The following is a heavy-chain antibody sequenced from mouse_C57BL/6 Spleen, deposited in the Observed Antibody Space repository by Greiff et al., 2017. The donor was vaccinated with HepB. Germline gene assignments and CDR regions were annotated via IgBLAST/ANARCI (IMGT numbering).Heavy chain of an antibody. CDR1: GYAFSSSW. Sequence: QVQLKQSGPELVKPGASVKISCKASGYAFSSSWMNWVKQRPGKGLEWIGRIYPGDGDTNYNGKFKGKATLTADKSSSTAYMQLSSLTSEDSAVYFCARVGVVRAWFAYWGQGTLVTVSA. CDR3: ARVGVVRAWFAY. D-gene: IGHD2-14*01. V-gene: IGHV1-82*01. J-gene: IGHJ3*01. CDR2: IYPGDGDT.